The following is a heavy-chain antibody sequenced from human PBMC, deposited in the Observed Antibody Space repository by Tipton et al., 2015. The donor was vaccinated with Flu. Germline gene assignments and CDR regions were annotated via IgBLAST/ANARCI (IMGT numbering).Heavy chain of an antibody. CDR1: GYSFTSNW. D-gene: IGHD6-19*01. J-gene: IGHJ4*02. Sequence: QLVQSGAEVKKPGESLKISCKGSGYSFTSNWIGWVRQMPGKGLEWMGIIYPSDSDTRYSPSFQGQVIISADKSISTAYLQWGSLKASAPAIYYCARPTVTGAGYFDYWGQGTLVTVSS. CDR3: ARPTVTGAGYFDY. V-gene: IGHV5-51*01. CDR2: IYPSDSDT.